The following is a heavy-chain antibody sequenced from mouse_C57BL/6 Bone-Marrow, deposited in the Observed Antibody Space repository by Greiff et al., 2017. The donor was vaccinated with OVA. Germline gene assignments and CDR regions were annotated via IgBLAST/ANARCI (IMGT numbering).Heavy chain of an antibody. Sequence: VKLQESGAELVRPGASVTLSCKASGYTFTDYEMHWVKQTPVHGLEWIGAIDPETGGTAYNQKFKGKAILTADKSSSTAYMELRSLTSEDSAVYYCTRLIVTTSYYAMDYWGQGTSVTVSS. CDR3: TRLIVTTSYYAMDY. J-gene: IGHJ4*01. CDR1: GYTFTDYE. D-gene: IGHD2-5*01. CDR2: IDPETGGT. V-gene: IGHV1-15*01.